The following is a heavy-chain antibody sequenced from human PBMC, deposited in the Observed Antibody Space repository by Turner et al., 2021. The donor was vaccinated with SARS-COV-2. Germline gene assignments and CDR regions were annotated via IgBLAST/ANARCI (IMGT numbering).Heavy chain of an antibody. J-gene: IGHJ4*02. Sequence: WIRQPPGKGLEWIESIYYSGSTYYNPSLKSRVTISVDTSKNQFSLKLSSVTAADTAVYYFASLWFGELYYFDYWGQGTLVTVSS. CDR3: ASLWFGELYYFDY. D-gene: IGHD3-10*01. V-gene: IGHV4-39*01. CDR2: IYYSGST.